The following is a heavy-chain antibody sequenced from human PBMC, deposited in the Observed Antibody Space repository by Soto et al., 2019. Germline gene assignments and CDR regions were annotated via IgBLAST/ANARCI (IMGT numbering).Heavy chain of an antibody. Sequence: PSETLSLTCAVYGGSFSGYYWSWIRQPPGKGLEWIGEINHSGSTNYNPSLKSRVTISVDTSKNQFSLKLSSVTAEDTAVYYCARFMITFGGVIPARALDIWGQGTMVTVSS. D-gene: IGHD3-16*02. V-gene: IGHV4-34*01. CDR1: GGSFSGYY. CDR2: INHSGST. CDR3: ARFMITFGGVIPARALDI. J-gene: IGHJ3*02.